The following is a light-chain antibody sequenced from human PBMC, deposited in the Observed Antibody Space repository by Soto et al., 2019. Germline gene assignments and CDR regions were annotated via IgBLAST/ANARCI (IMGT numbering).Light chain of an antibody. CDR3: QQRSNWPFT. CDR1: QSVSSY. J-gene: IGKJ3*01. Sequence: EIVLTQSPATLSLSPGERATLSCRASQSVSSYLAWYQQKPGQAPRLLIYDASNRATGIPARFSGSGSGTDFTLTISSLEPEDFAVYYCQQRSNWPFTFGPGTNVHIK. V-gene: IGKV3-11*01. CDR2: DAS.